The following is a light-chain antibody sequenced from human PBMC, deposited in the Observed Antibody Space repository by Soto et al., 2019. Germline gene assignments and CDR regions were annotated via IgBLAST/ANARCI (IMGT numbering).Light chain of an antibody. CDR2: GAS. V-gene: IGKV3-20*01. Sequence: DIVLTQLPCTVSLSPVGRATLSCRASQIVGSSLAWYQQKPGQAPRLVMYGASSRATGIPDRFSGSGSGTDFTLTISGLEAEDFAVYFCQQYGSSPRSFGQGTKVDIK. CDR1: QIVGSS. J-gene: IGKJ1*01. CDR3: QQYGSSPRS.